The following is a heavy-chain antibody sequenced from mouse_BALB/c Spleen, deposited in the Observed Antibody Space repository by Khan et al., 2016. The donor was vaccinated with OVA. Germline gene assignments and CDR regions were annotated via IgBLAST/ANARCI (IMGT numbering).Heavy chain of an antibody. CDR1: GYTFTDFT. Sequence: LEESGAELVRPGVSVKISCKGSGYTFTDFTLHWVKQSHAMSLEWIGVISTYYGDATYNQRFKDKATMTVDKSSSTAYMELARLTSEDSAIFYCTGGGGGNRFAYWGQGTLVTVSA. CDR2: ISTYYGDA. CDR3: TGGGGGNRFAY. V-gene: IGHV1S137*01. J-gene: IGHJ3*01.